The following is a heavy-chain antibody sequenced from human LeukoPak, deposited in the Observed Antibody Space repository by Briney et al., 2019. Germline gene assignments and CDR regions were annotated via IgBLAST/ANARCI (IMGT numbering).Heavy chain of an antibody. CDR2: ISYDGSNK. J-gene: IGHJ4*02. Sequence: GGSLRLSCAASGFTFSSYAMHWVRQAPGKGLEWVAVISYDGSNKYYADSVKGRFTISRDNSTNTLYLQMNSLRAEDTAVYYCAILLGAGGNWGQGTLVTVSS. CDR3: AILLGAGGN. D-gene: IGHD3-16*01. V-gene: IGHV3-30*04. CDR1: GFTFSSYA.